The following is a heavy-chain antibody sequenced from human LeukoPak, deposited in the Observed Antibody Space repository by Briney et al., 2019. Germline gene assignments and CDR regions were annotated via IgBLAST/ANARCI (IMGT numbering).Heavy chain of an antibody. D-gene: IGHD3-22*01. Sequence: SETLSLTCTVSGGSISSGSYYWSWLRQPAGKGLEWLGRIYTSGSTNYNPSLKSRVTISVDTSKNQFSLKLSSVTAADTAVYYCARDAYYYGSSGYVRIFDYWGQGTLVTVSS. J-gene: IGHJ4*02. CDR3: ARDAYYYGSSGYVRIFDY. CDR2: IYTSGST. CDR1: GGSISSGSYY. V-gene: IGHV4-61*02.